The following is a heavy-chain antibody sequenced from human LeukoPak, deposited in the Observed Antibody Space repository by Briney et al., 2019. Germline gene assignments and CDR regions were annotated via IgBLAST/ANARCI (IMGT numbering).Heavy chain of an antibody. J-gene: IGHJ4*02. D-gene: IGHD6-13*01. CDR2: INSDGSST. CDR1: GFTFSSYW. V-gene: IGHV3-74*01. CDR3: ARASSEYSSSCPGNY. Sequence: GGSLRLSCAASGFTFSSYWMHWVRQAPGKGLAWVSRINSDGSSTSYADSVKGRFTISRDNAKNTLYLQMNSLRAEDTAVYYCARASSEYSSSCPGNYWGQGTLVTVSS.